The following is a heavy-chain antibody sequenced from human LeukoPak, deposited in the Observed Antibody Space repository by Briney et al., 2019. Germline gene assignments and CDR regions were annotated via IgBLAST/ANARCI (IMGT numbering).Heavy chain of an antibody. J-gene: IGHJ6*03. CDR2: IKQDGSEK. CDR3: ARENSSGWYRYYYYYMDV. D-gene: IGHD6-19*01. Sequence: GGSLRLSCAASGFTFSSYWMSWVRQAPGKGLEWVANIKQDGSEKYYVDSVKGRFTISRDNAKNSLYLQMNSLRAEDTAVYYCARENSSGWYRYYYYYMDVWGKGTTVTVSS. CDR1: GFTFSSYW. V-gene: IGHV3-7*01.